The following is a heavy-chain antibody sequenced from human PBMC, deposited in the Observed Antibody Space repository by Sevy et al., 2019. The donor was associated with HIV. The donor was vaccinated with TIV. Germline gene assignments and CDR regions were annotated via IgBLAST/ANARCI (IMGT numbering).Heavy chain of an antibody. J-gene: IGHJ4*02. D-gene: IGHD5-18*01. CDR1: GFSFSDYY. V-gene: IGHV3-11*06. Sequence: GGSLRLSCTASGFSFSDYYMSWIRQTPGKGLEWISYISTSSGFTDYEDSVKGRFTISRDNAKNSLYLQMNSLRAEDTAVYFCARVRYNYGQKYFDYWGQGTLVTVSS. CDR3: ARVRYNYGQKYFDY. CDR2: ISTSSGFT.